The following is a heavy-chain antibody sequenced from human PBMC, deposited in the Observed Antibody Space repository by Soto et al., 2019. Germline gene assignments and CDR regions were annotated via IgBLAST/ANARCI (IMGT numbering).Heavy chain of an antibody. Sequence: EVQLLESGGGLVQPGGSLRLSCAASGFIFSSYAMSWVSQAPGKGLEWVSAISGSGGSTYYADSVKGRFTISRDNSKSTLYLHMSSLRAEDTAVYFCAGNCSGGSCHDYWGQGTLVTVSS. CDR2: ISGSGGST. CDR1: GFIFSSYA. D-gene: IGHD2-15*01. CDR3: AGNCSGGSCHDY. J-gene: IGHJ4*02. V-gene: IGHV3-23*01.